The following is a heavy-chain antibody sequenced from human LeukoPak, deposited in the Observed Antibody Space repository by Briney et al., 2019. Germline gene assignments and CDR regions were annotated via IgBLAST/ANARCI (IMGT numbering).Heavy chain of an antibody. CDR1: GGSFSGYY. Sequence: PETLSLTCAVYGGSFSGYYWSWIRQPPGKGLEWIGEINHSGGTNYNPSLKSRVTISVDTSKNQFSLKLSSVTAADTAVYYCARAVIAAAGTDYWGQGTLVTVSS. V-gene: IGHV4-34*01. J-gene: IGHJ4*02. D-gene: IGHD6-13*01. CDR3: ARAVIAAAGTDY. CDR2: INHSGGT.